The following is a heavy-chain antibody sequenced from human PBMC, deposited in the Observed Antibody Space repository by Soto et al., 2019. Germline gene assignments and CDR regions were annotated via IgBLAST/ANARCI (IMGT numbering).Heavy chain of an antibody. V-gene: IGHV1-18*01. CDR1: GYTFTNFG. CDR2: ISAYNGNT. D-gene: IGHD3-16*01. Sequence: QVQLVQSGAEVKKPGASVKVSCKASGYTFTNFGIIWVRQAPGQGLEWMGWISAYNGNTNYAQNFQGRVTMTTDTSTSTAYTELRSLRSDDTAVYSCARGGTPIDSWGQGTLVSVSS. J-gene: IGHJ4*02. CDR3: ARGGTPIDS.